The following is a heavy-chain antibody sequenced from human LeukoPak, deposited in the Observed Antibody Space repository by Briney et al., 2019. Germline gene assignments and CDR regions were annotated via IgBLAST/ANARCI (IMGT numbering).Heavy chain of an antibody. D-gene: IGHD3-9*01. J-gene: IGHJ5*02. CDR2: IYDSGST. Sequence: SQTLSLTCTVSGGSISSGDYYWSWIRQPPGKGREWNGYIYDSGSTYYNPSLKSRVTIPVDTSKNQFSLKLRSVTAADTAVYYCARTVYYDILSGYWVGFDPWGQGTLVTVSS. CDR1: GGSISSGDYY. CDR3: ARTVYYDILSGYWVGFDP. V-gene: IGHV4-30-4*01.